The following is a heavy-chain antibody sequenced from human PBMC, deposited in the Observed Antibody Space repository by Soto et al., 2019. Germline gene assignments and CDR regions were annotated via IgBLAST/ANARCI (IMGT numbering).Heavy chain of an antibody. CDR3: ARGSRITNDAFDI. Sequence: QVQLQESGPGLVKPSQTLSLTCTVSGGSISSGGYYWSWIRQHPGKGLEWIGYIYYSGSTYYNPSLKSRVTISVDTSKNQFSLKLSSVTAADTALYYCARGSRITNDAFDIWGQGTMVTVSS. CDR1: GGSISSGGYY. D-gene: IGHD3-10*01. J-gene: IGHJ3*02. V-gene: IGHV4-31*03. CDR2: IYYSGST.